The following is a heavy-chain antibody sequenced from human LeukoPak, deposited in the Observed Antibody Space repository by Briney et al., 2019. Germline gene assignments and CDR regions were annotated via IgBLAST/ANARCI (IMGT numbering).Heavy chain of an antibody. CDR2: IFPGDSDT. D-gene: IGHD2-2*01. CDR3: ARRPCSSISCFFDY. CDR1: GYSFTSYW. V-gene: IGHV5-51*03. J-gene: IGHJ4*02. Sequence: KPGESLKISCKGSGYSFTSYWIGWVRQMPGKGLEWVGIIFPGDSDTRYSPSFQGQVTISADKSISAAYLQWSSLKASDTAMYFCARRPCSSISCFFDYWGQGTLSPSPQ.